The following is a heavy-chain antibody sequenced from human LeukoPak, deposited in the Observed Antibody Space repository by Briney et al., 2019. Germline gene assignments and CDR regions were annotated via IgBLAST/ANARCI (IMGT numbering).Heavy chain of an antibody. V-gene: IGHV1-2*02. CDR2: INPNSGGT. J-gene: IGHJ4*02. D-gene: IGHD3-10*01. CDR1: GYTFTGYY. CDR3: ARDIYYGSGSYSYYLFDY. Sequence: ASVKVSCKASGYTFTGYYMHWVRQAPGQGLEWMGWINPNSGGTNYAQKFQGRVTMTRDTSISTAYMELRSLRSDDTAVYYCARDIYYGSGSYSYYLFDYWGQGTLVTVSS.